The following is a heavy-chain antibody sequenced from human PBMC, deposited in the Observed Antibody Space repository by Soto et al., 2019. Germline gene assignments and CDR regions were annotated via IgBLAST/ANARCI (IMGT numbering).Heavy chain of an antibody. J-gene: IGHJ6*02. Sequence: QVQLVESGGGVVQPGRSLRLSCAASGFTFSSYVMHWVRQAPGKGLEWVAIISYAGNNKYYADSVKGRFTISRDNSKNTLYLQMTSVRAEDTAVYYCARAGCDGGSCYTLVGLRYGMDVWGQGTTVTVSS. D-gene: IGHD2-15*01. V-gene: IGHV3-30-3*01. CDR3: ARAGCDGGSCYTLVGLRYGMDV. CDR2: ISYAGNNK. CDR1: GFTFSSYV.